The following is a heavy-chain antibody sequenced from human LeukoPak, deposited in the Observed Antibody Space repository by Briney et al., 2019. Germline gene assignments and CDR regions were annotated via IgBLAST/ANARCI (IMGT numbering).Heavy chain of an antibody. Sequence: SETLSLTCTVSGGSISSYYWSWIRQPPGKGLEWIGYIYYSGSTYYNPSLKSRVTISVDRSKNQFSLKLSSVTAADTAVYYCARDPRSPRLVAFDIWGQGTMVTVSS. D-gene: IGHD6-19*01. CDR3: ARDPRSPRLVAFDI. CDR1: GGSISSYY. V-gene: IGHV4-59*12. CDR2: IYYSGST. J-gene: IGHJ3*02.